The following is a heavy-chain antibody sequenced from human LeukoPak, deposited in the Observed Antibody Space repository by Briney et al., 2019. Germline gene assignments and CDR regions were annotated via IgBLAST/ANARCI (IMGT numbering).Heavy chain of an antibody. V-gene: IGHV3-21*01. CDR3: ACLVGATQDV. Sequence: PGGSLRLSCAASGFTFSSYSMNWVRQAPGKGLEWVSSISSTSTYIYYADSVKGRFTISRDNAKNSLYLQMNSLSAEDTAVYYCACLVGATQDVWGKGTTVIVSS. CDR1: GFTFSSYS. J-gene: IGHJ6*04. CDR2: ISSTSTYI. D-gene: IGHD1-26*01.